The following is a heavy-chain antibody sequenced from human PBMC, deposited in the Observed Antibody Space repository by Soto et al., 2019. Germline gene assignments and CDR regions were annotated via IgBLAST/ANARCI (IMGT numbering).Heavy chain of an antibody. J-gene: IGHJ4*02. CDR1: GFTFSTYG. Sequence: QVQLVESGGGVVQPGGSLRLSCAASGFTFSTYGMHWVRQAPGKGLEWVAVIWYDGSNEYYAESVKGRFTISRDNSKNTLYLQMNSLRAEDTAVYYCARDGDGDYVKFDYCGQGTLVTVSS. V-gene: IGHV3-33*01. CDR3: ARDGDGDYVKFDY. CDR2: IWYDGSNE. D-gene: IGHD4-17*01.